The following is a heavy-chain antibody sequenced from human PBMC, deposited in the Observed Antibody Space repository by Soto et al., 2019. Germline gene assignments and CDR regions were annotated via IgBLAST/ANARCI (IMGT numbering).Heavy chain of an antibody. CDR2: VNPISGDT. CDR1: GYTFTGYY. D-gene: IGHD3-10*01. Sequence: QIQLVQSGAEVKKPGASVKVSCRASGYTFTGYYLHWVRQAPGQGLEWMGWVNPISGDTNYAQKFHDRVIMTRDRSITTVHMELSRRRSDDTAVYYCAREEGFRITMDRGRWFDPWGQGTLVTVSS. J-gene: IGHJ5*02. V-gene: IGHV1-2*02. CDR3: AREEGFRITMDRGRWFDP.